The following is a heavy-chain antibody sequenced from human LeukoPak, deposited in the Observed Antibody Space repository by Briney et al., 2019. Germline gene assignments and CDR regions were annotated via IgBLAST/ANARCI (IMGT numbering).Heavy chain of an antibody. J-gene: IGHJ4*02. V-gene: IGHV3-66*01. CDR1: GFTVSSNY. D-gene: IGHD3-22*01. CDR2: IYSGGST. Sequence: GGSLRLSCAASGFTVSSNYMSWVRQAPGKGLEWVSVIYSGGSTYYADSVKGRFTISRDNSKNTLYLQMNSLRAEDTAVYYCARSITMIVGAFDYWGQGTLVTVSS. CDR3: ARSITMIVGAFDY.